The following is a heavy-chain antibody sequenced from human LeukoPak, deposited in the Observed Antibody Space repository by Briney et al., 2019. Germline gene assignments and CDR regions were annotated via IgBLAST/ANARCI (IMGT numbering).Heavy chain of an antibody. CDR2: IYSGGST. J-gene: IGHJ4*02. D-gene: IGHD2-15*01. CDR3: SNSVGRYYFYY. CDR1: GFTVGIDY. V-gene: IGHV3-53*01. Sequence: PGGSLRLSCAAAGFTVGIDYMGWVRQAPGKGVEWASIIYSGGSTNYGDSVKGRFTISRDNSKKTLFLQKKSRRTEDTAVYYSSNSVGRYYFYYWGQGALVTVSS.